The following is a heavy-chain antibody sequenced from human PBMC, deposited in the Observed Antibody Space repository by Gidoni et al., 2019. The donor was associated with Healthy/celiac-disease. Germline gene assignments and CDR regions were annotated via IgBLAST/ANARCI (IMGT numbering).Heavy chain of an antibody. V-gene: IGHV3-23*01. D-gene: IGHD2-21*01. CDR1: GFTFRSYA. Sequence: EVQLLESGGGLVQPGGSLRLSCAASGFTFRSYAMSWVRQAPGQGLEWVSAISGSGVRTYYADSVKGRFTISRDNSKNTLYLQMNSLRAEDTAVYYCAKGDGVVFRPRPGCGGDCYPQGGYFDYWGQGTLVTVSS. CDR2: ISGSGVRT. CDR3: AKGDGVVFRPRPGCGGDCYPQGGYFDY. J-gene: IGHJ4*02.